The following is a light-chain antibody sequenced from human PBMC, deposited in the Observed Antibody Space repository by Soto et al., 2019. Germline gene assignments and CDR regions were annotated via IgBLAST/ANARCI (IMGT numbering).Light chain of an antibody. J-gene: IGKJ4*01. Sequence: EIVLTQSPGTLSLSPGERATLSCRTSQSVRNNYLAWYQQKPGQAPRLLIYAASSRASGIPDRFSGGGSGTDFTLTISRLEPEDFAVYYCQQYGSSPLTFGGGTKVEIK. CDR3: QQYGSSPLT. CDR1: QSVRNNY. CDR2: AAS. V-gene: IGKV3-20*01.